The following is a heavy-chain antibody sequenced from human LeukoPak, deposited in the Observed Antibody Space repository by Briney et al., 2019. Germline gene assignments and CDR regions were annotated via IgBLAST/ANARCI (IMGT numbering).Heavy chain of an antibody. J-gene: IGHJ4*02. V-gene: IGHV3-23*01. CDR3: AKDEYYYDSSGSMPFDY. D-gene: IGHD3-22*01. CDR2: ISGRGGST. CDR1: GFTFSSYA. Sequence: AGGSLRLSCAASGFTFSSYAMRWVREAPGKGLEGVSAISGRGGSTYYADSVKGRFTISRDNAKNTLYLQMNSLRAEDTAVYYCAKDEYYYDSSGSMPFDYWGQGTLVTVSS.